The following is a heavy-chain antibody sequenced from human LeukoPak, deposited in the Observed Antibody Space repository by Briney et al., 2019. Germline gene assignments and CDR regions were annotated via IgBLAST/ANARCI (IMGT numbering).Heavy chain of an antibody. D-gene: IGHD5-24*01. V-gene: IGHV3-23*01. CDR1: GFTFSSYA. J-gene: IGHJ1*01. Sequence: GGSLRLSCAASGFTFSSYAMSWVRQAPGKGLEWVSAISGSGGSTYYADSVKGRFTISRDNSKNTLYLQMNSLKTEDTAVYYCTTDKQWDVEMAFWEHFQHWGQGTLVTVSS. CDR2: ISGSGGST. CDR3: TTDKQWDVEMAFWEHFQH.